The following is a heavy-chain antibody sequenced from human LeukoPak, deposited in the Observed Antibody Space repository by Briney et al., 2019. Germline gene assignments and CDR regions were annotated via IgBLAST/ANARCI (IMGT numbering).Heavy chain of an antibody. Sequence: GGSLRLSCSVFGFTFDDYGMNWVRQAPGKGLDWVSSISSSSSSIYYADSVKGRFTISRDNAKNSLSLQMNSLRAEDTAVYYCARGPYTDYWGQGTLVTVSS. CDR2: ISSSSSSI. CDR3: ARGPYTDY. D-gene: IGHD4-11*01. CDR1: GFTFDDYG. J-gene: IGHJ4*02. V-gene: IGHV3-21*01.